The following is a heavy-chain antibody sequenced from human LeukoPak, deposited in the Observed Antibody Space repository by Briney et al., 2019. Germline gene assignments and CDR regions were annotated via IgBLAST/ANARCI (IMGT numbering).Heavy chain of an antibody. Sequence: GGSLRLSCAASGFIVSANYMSWVRQAPGKGLEWISVIYSGGSAFYADSVKGRFTISRDNSRNTVYLQMNSLRAEDTAVYYCARVGDSTLLDPWGQGTLVTVSS. D-gene: IGHD3-22*01. J-gene: IGHJ5*02. V-gene: IGHV3-53*01. CDR1: GFIVSANY. CDR3: ARVGDSTLLDP. CDR2: IYSGGSA.